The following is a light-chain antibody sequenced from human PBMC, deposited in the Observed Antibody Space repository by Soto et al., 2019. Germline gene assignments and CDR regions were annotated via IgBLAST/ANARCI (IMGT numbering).Light chain of an antibody. CDR2: DNN. CDR1: SSNIGAGYD. V-gene: IGLV1-40*01. CDR3: QSYDSSLRDHAV. Sequence: QSVLTQPPSVSGAPGQRVTISCTGSSSNIGAGYDVHWYQQLPGTAPKLLIYDNNNRPSGVPDRCSGSKSGTSASLAITGLQAEDEADYYCQSYDSSLRDHAVFGGGTKLTVL. J-gene: IGLJ7*01.